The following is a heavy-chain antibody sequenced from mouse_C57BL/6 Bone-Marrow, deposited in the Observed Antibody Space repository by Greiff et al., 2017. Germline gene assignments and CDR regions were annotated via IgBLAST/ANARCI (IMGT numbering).Heavy chain of an antibody. CDR1: GYAFSSYW. CDR2: IYPGDGDT. V-gene: IGHV1-80*01. CDR3: AREGRYYGSRGYFDD. Sequence: VHLVEPGAELVKPGASVKISCKASGYAFSSYWMNWVKQRPGKGLEWIGQIYPGDGDTNYNGKFKGKATLTADKSSSTAYMQLSSLTSEDSAVYFLAREGRYYGSRGYFDDWGQGTTLTVSS. J-gene: IGHJ2*01. D-gene: IGHD1-1*01.